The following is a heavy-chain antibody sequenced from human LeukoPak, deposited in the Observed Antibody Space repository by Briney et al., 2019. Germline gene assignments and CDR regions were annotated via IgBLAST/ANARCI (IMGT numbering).Heavy chain of an antibody. CDR1: GFTFSSYS. CDR3: ARDPVDTAMETDY. V-gene: IGHV3-21*01. Sequence: KAGGSLRLSCAASGFTFSSYSMNWVRQAPGKGLEWVSSISSSSSYIYYADSVKGRFTISRDNAKNSLHLQMNSLRAEDTAVYYCARDPVDTAMETDYWGQGTLVTVSS. D-gene: IGHD5-18*01. J-gene: IGHJ4*02. CDR2: ISSSSSYI.